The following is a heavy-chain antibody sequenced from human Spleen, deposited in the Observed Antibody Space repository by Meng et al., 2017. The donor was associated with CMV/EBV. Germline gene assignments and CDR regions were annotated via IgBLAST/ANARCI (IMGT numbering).Heavy chain of an antibody. V-gene: IGHV3-23*01. CDR1: GFSFTNYA. J-gene: IGHJ6*02. CDR3: AKDPSLGPLYYYYYGMDV. CDR2: ISAGGGST. Sequence: GGSLRLSCAASGFSFTNYAMNWVRQAPGKGLEWVSGISAGGGSTSYADSVKGRFTISRDNSQNTLYLHLNNLGAEDTAVYYCAKDPSLGPLYYYYYGMDVWGQGTTVTVSS.